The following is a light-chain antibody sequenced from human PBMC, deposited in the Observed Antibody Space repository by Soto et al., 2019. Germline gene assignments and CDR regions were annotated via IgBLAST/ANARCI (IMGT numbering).Light chain of an antibody. CDR2: GAS. V-gene: IGKV1-6*01. Sequence: AIQITQSPSSLSSSVSERFTISCRASQGIGNALGWYQQKPGKPPKVLIYGASNLQSGVPPRFSGSGSGTDSTLAISSLQPEDSATYYCLQDINYPWTFGQGTKVDIK. J-gene: IGKJ1*01. CDR1: QGIGNA. CDR3: LQDINYPWT.